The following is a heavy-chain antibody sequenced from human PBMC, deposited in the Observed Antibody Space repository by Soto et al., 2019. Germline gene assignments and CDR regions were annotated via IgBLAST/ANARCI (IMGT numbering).Heavy chain of an antibody. J-gene: IGHJ2*01. CDR3: ARVGPKLGVWYFDL. Sequence: GGSLRLSCAASGFTFSSYWMSWVRQAPGKGLEWVANIKQDGSEKYYVDSVKGRFTISRDNAKNSLYLQMNSLRAEDTAVYYCARVGPKLGVWYFDLWGRGTLVTVSS. CDR2: IKQDGSEK. D-gene: IGHD3-16*01. CDR1: GFTFSSYW. V-gene: IGHV3-7*05.